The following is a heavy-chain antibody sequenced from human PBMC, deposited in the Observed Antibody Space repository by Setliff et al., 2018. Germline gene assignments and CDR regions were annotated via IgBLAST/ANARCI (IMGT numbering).Heavy chain of an antibody. CDR3: ARGPPDFVVVPAAAKFDF. D-gene: IGHD2-2*01. J-gene: IGHJ4*02. Sequence: ASVKVSCKASGGTFNSFAINWVRQAPGQGLEWMGWISSYNGKTNYAQKFQGRVTMTTDTPTSTAYMELRSLGSDDTAVYYCARGPPDFVVVPAAAKFDFWGQGTLVTVSS. CDR1: GGTFNSFA. CDR2: ISSYNGKT. V-gene: IGHV1-18*01.